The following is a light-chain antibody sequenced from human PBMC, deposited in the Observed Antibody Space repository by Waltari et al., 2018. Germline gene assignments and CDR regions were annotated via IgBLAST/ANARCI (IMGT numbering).Light chain of an antibody. J-gene: IGKJ1*01. CDR1: QSVGTS. V-gene: IGKV3-20*01. CDR2: GAS. Sequence: EVVLTQSPGTLSLSPGERATLACRASQSVGTSLAWYQQKPGQAPRLLIYGASRRATGIPDRFSGSGSGTDFSLTISRLEPEDFAVYYCQHYVRLPATFGQGTKEEI. CDR3: QHYVRLPAT.